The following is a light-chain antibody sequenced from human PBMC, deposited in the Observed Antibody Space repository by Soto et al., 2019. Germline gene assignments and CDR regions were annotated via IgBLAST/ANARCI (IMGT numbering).Light chain of an antibody. CDR1: SSDVGSYNL. CDR2: EAT. CDR3: CSYAGSSTFYV. V-gene: IGLV2-23*01. J-gene: IGLJ1*01. Sequence: QSVLTQPASVCGSPGQSITISCTGTSSDVGSYNLVSWYQQHPGKAPKLMIYEATKRPSGVSGRFSGSKSGNTASLTISGLQAEDEADYYCCSYAGSSTFYVFGTGTKVT.